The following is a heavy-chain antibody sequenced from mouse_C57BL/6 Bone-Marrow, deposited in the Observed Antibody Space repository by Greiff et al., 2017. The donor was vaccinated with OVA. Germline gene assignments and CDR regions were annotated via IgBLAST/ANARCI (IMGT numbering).Heavy chain of an antibody. V-gene: IGHV3-6*01. CDR3: AGEIYYYGSSYLDY. D-gene: IGHD1-1*01. CDR1: GYSITSGYY. J-gene: IGHJ2*01. Sequence: EVKLMESGPGLVKPSQSLSLTCSVTGYSITSGYYWNWIRQFPGNKLEWMGYISYDGSNNYNPSLKNRISITRDTSKNQFFLKLNSVTTEDTATYYCAGEIYYYGSSYLDYWGQGTTLTVSS. CDR2: ISYDGSN.